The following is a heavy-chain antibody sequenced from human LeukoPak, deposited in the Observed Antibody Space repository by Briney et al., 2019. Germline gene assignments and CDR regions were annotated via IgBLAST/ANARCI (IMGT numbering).Heavy chain of an antibody. J-gene: IGHJ4*02. D-gene: IGHD3-10*01. V-gene: IGHV1-2*02. CDR2: INPNSGGT. Sequence: ASVKVSCKASGYTFTGYYMRWVRQAPGQGLEWMGWINPNSGGTNYAQKFQGRVTMTRDTSISTAYMELSRLRSDDTAVYYCARSVLWFGELGPFDYWGQGTLVTVSS. CDR1: GYTFTGYY. CDR3: ARSVLWFGELGPFDY.